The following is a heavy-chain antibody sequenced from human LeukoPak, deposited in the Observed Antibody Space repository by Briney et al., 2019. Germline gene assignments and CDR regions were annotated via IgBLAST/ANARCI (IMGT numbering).Heavy chain of an antibody. J-gene: IGHJ4*02. CDR3: AAGGWYLAY. Sequence: GGSLRLSCAASGFAFGSYWMSWVRQAPGKGLEWVANIKEDGSEKYHLDSVKGRISISRDNAKNSLYLQINSLKVEDRAVYYCAAGGWYLAYWGQGTLVTVSS. CDR1: GFAFGSYW. D-gene: IGHD6-19*01. V-gene: IGHV3-7*01. CDR2: IKEDGSEK.